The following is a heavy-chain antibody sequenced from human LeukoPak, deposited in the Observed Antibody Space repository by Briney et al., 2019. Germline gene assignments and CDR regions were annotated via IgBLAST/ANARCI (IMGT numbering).Heavy chain of an antibody. CDR2: IYYSGST. CDR1: GGSISSSSYY. CDR3: ARQARYPRNWFDP. J-gene: IGHJ5*02. V-gene: IGHV4-39*07. D-gene: IGHD3-9*01. Sequence: SETLSLTCTVSGGSISSSSYYWGWIRQPPGKGLEWIGSIYYSGSTYYNPSRKSRFTISVDTSKNQFSLKVNSVTAADTAVYYCARQARYPRNWFDPWAQGTLVTVSS.